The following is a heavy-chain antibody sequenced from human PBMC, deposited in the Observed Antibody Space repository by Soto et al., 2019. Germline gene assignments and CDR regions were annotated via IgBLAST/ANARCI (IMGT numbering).Heavy chain of an antibody. CDR1: GGTFSSYA. V-gene: IGHV1-69*04. CDR2: IIPKDGIT. J-gene: IGHJ4*02. Sequence: KVSCKASGGTFSSYAIIWVRPAPGKGREWMGRIIPKDGITNYAQKFQGRVTMTEDTSTDTAYMELSSLRSGDTAVYYCATLGWWELPPPFDYWGQGTLVTVSS. D-gene: IGHD1-26*01. CDR3: ATLGWWELPPPFDY.